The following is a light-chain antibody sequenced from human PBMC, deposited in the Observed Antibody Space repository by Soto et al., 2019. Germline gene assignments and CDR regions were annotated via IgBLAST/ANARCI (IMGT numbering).Light chain of an antibody. CDR3: QQLNSFPWT. CDR2: AAS. CDR1: QGISSY. J-gene: IGKJ1*01. Sequence: DIQLTQSPSFLSASVGDRVTITCRASQGISSYFAWYQQKPGKAPKLLIHAASTLQSGVPSRFSGSGSGTEFTLTVRSMQPEDFAAYYCQQLNSFPWTFGQGTKVEVK. V-gene: IGKV1-9*01.